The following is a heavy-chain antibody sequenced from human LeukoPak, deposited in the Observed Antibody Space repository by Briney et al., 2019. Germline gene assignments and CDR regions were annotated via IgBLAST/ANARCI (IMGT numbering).Heavy chain of an antibody. J-gene: IGHJ4*02. CDR2: ISGGGVNT. CDR3: ARDYVWGSYRYTTY. Sequence: PGGSLRLSCAASGFTFNSYAMTWVRQAPGKGLEWVSAISGGGVNTYYADSVKGRFTISRDNSKNTLYLQMNSLRAEDTAVYYCARDYVWGSYRYTTYWGQGTLVTVSS. D-gene: IGHD3-16*02. V-gene: IGHV3-23*01. CDR1: GFTFNSYA.